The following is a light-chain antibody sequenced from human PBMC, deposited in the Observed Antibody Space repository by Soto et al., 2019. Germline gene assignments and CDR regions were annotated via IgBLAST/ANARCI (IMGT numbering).Light chain of an antibody. CDR1: QSVNNNY. Sequence: EIVLTQSPGTLSWSPGERATVSCRASQSVNNNYVAWYQQKSGQAPRLLIFPASSRAPGIPGRFSGSGSGADFTLTITRLEPDDFAVYYCQQYGSSLYTFGQGTKLEIK. CDR2: PAS. J-gene: IGKJ2*01. V-gene: IGKV3-20*01. CDR3: QQYGSSLYT.